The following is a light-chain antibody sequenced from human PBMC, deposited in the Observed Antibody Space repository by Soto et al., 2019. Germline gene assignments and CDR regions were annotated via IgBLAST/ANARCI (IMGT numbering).Light chain of an antibody. J-gene: IGKJ5*01. CDR1: QRVSSSY. Sequence: EIGVTQSAGALSLSPGERATLACRASQRVSSSYLAWYTQKPGQAPRLLXXGAXSRATGIPDRFSGSGSGTDFTLTISRMEPEEFAVYYCHQYGSSTLITFGQGTRLEI. CDR3: HQYGSSTLIT. CDR2: GAX. V-gene: IGKV3-20*01.